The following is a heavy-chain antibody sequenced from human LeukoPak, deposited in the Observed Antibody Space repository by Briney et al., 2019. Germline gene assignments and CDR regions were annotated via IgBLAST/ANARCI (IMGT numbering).Heavy chain of an antibody. Sequence: SETLSLTCTVSGGSISSYFWSWIRQPPGKGLEWIGYISYSGSTNYNPSLKSRVSISGDTSKNQFSLKLSSVTAADTAVYYCARDWSGSNWFDPWGQGTLVTVSS. CDR3: ARDWSGSNWFDP. CDR1: GGSISSYF. CDR2: ISYSGST. J-gene: IGHJ5*02. V-gene: IGHV4-59*01. D-gene: IGHD3/OR15-3a*01.